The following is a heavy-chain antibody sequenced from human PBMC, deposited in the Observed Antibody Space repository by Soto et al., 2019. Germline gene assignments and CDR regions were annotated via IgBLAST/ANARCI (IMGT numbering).Heavy chain of an antibody. CDR1: GYTFTSYG. CDR2: ISAYNGNT. V-gene: IGHV1-18*01. D-gene: IGHD4-17*01. J-gene: IGHJ3*02. Sequence: QVQLVQSGAEVKKPGASVKVSCKASGYTFTSYGISWVRQAPGQGLEWMGWISAYNGNTNYAQKLQGRVTMTTDTSTSTAYMELMSLRTDDTAVYYCARDLYYGGNQRPFDIWGQGTMVTVSS. CDR3: ARDLYYGGNQRPFDI.